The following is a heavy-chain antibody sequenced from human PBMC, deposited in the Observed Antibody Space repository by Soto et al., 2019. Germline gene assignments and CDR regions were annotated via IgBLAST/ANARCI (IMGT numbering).Heavy chain of an antibody. V-gene: IGHV3-15*05. CDR1: GFTFSNAW. Sequence: GGSLRLSCAAPGFTFSNAWMSWVRQAPGKGLEWVGRIKSKSDGGTTDYAAPVKGRFTISRDESKNTLYLQMNSLKTEDTAVYYCTTPGYCSSISCYSRDYWGQGTQVTVSS. CDR2: IKSKSDGGTT. CDR3: TTPGYCSSISCYSRDY. J-gene: IGHJ4*02. D-gene: IGHD2-2*01.